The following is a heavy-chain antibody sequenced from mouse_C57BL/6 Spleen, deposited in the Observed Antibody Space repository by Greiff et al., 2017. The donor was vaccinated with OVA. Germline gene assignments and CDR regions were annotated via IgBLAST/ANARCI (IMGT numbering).Heavy chain of an antibody. V-gene: IGHV3-6*01. CDR3: ARSPGPVFDY. D-gene: IGHD3-3*01. J-gene: IGHJ2*01. Sequence: VQLKQSGPGLVKPSQSLSLTCSVTGYSITSGYYWNWIRQFPGNKLEWMGYISYDGSNNYNPSLKNRISITRDTSKNQFFLKLNSVTTEDTATYYCARSPGPVFDYWGQGTTLTVSS. CDR2: ISYDGSN. CDR1: GYSITSGYY.